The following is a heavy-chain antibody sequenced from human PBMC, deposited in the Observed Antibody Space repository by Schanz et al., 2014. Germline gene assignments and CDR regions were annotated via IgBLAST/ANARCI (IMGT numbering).Heavy chain of an antibody. CDR1: GFAFRSYA. Sequence: QAQLVESGGGVVQPGRSLRLSCAASGFAFRSYAMHWVRQAPGKGLEWAALISHDGNNKHYVDSVEGRFTISRDNSKKTLYLQMNSLRAEDTAVYYCARDHQWLARYYMDVWGKGTTVTVSS. J-gene: IGHJ6*03. V-gene: IGHV3-30-3*01. D-gene: IGHD6-19*01. CDR3: ARDHQWLARYYMDV. CDR2: ISHDGNNK.